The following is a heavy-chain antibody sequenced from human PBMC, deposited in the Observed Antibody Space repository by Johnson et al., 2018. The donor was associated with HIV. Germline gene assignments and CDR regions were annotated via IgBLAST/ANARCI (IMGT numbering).Heavy chain of an antibody. V-gene: IGHV3-30-3*01. CDR2: ISYDVSNK. D-gene: IGHD1-20*01. CDR3: AKDSMGYNWNQFEAFDI. J-gene: IGHJ3*02. CDR1: GFTFSSYA. Sequence: QVQLVESGGAVVRPGGSLRLSCAASGFTFSSYAMHWVRQAPGKGLEWVAVISYDVSNKYYADSVKGRFTISRDNSKNTLYLQLNSRRAEDTAVYYCAKDSMGYNWNQFEAFDIWGQGTMVTVSS.